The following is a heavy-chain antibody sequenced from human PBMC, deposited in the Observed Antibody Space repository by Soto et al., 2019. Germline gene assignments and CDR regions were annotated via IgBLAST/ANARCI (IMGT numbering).Heavy chain of an antibody. D-gene: IGHD2-15*01. CDR2: IYHSGST. CDR1: GGSISSGGYS. CDR3: ARGQVVAAQH. J-gene: IGHJ4*02. Sequence: QLQLQESGSGLVKPSQTLSLTCAVSGGSISSGGYSWSWIRQPPGKGLEWIGYIYHSGSTCHHPSLXRXXXVXXDRSKTQFSLKLSSVTAADTAVYYCARGQVVAAQHWGQGTLVTVSS. V-gene: IGHV4-30-2*01.